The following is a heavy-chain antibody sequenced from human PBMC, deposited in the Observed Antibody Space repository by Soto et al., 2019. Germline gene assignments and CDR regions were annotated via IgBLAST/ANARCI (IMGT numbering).Heavy chain of an antibody. CDR1: GFTLTTYT. CDR2: ITSSGGHI. D-gene: IGHD6-19*01. J-gene: IGHJ3*02. CDR3: ARDLVAVAGQNAFDI. Sequence: PGGSLRLSCEASGFTLTTYTMNWVRQASGKGLEWVSSITSSGGHIYYADSVKGRFTISRDNAKNSLYLQMNSLRAEDTAVYYCARDLVAVAGQNAFDIWGQGTMVTVSS. V-gene: IGHV3-21*01.